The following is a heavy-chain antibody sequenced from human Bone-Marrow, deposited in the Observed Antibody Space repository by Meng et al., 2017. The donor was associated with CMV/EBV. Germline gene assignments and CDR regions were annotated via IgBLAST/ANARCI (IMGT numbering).Heavy chain of an antibody. CDR2: IKEDGSEK. J-gene: IGHJ4*02. D-gene: IGHD2/OR15-2a*01. CDR1: GFTFDNYW. Sequence: GGSLRLSCAASGFTFDNYWMTWVRQAPGKGLEWVANIKEDGSEKNYVDSVKGRFTISRDNSNNLVHLQMSDLRAEDTSVYYCARWGGEGSTSGFDYWGQGTLVTVYS. CDR3: ARWGGEGSTSGFDY. V-gene: IGHV3-7*01.